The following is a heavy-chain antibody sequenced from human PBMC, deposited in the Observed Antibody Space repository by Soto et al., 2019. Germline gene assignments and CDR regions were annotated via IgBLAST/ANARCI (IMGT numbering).Heavy chain of an antibody. J-gene: IGHJ4*02. CDR3: AKDYTGSYYFYFFDY. CDR1: GFSVSTNY. V-gene: IGHV3-9*01. D-gene: IGHD1-26*01. CDR2: ISWNSNNI. Sequence: HPGGSLRLSCAASGFSVSTNYMSWVRQAPGKGLEWVSGISWNSNNIAYADSVKGRFTVSRDNAKNSLYLQMNSLRTEDTAIYYCAKDYTGSYYFYFFDYWGLGALVTVSS.